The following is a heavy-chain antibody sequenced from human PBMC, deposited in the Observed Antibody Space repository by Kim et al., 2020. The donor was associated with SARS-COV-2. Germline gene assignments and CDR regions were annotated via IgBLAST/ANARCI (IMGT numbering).Heavy chain of an antibody. D-gene: IGHD4-17*01. V-gene: IGHV3-48*01. J-gene: IGHJ6*02. Sequence: KGRFTLSRDNAKNSLYLQMNSLRGEEAAVYYCARGRLDYGGTYYYYGMDVWGQGTTVTVSS. CDR3: ARGRLDYGGTYYYYGMDV.